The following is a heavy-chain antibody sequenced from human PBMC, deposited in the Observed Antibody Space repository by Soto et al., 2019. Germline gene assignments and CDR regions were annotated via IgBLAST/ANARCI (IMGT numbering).Heavy chain of an antibody. D-gene: IGHD2-8*01. J-gene: IGHJ6*03. V-gene: IGHV3-15*01. CDR1: GFTFTNAW. Sequence: PGGSLRLSCLASGFTFTNAWMRWVRQAPGKGLEWVGRIRTKGEGGRTDYAAPVKGRFTISRDDSKNTLYLQMNGLKSEDTAVYYCTTALGCCYYMDVWGKGTTVTVSS. CDR2: IRTKGEGGRT. CDR3: TTALGCCYYMDV.